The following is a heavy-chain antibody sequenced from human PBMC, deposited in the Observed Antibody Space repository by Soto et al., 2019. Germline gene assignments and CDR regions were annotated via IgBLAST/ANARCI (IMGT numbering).Heavy chain of an antibody. CDR3: ARVSGYYPLDY. Sequence: GASVKVSCKASGYTFTSYGISWVRQATGQGLEWMGWMNPNSGNTGYSQKFQGRVTITRDTSASTAYMELSSLRSEDTAVYYCARVSGYYPLDYWGQGTLVTVSS. V-gene: IGHV1-8*03. D-gene: IGHD5-12*01. CDR2: MNPNSGNT. CDR1: GYTFTSYG. J-gene: IGHJ4*02.